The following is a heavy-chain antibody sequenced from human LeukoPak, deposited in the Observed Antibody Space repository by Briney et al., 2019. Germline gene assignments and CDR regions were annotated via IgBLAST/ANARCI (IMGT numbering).Heavy chain of an antibody. CDR3: AKSPTAMGPYYFDY. CDR2: ISWDGGST. V-gene: IGHV3-43D*03. Sequence: GGSLRLSCAASGFTFDDYAMHWVRQAPGKGLEWVSLISWDGGSTYYADSVKGRFTISRDNSKNSLYLQMNSLRAEDTALYYCAKSPTAMGPYYFDYWGQGTLVTVSS. CDR1: GFTFDDYA. D-gene: IGHD5-18*01. J-gene: IGHJ4*02.